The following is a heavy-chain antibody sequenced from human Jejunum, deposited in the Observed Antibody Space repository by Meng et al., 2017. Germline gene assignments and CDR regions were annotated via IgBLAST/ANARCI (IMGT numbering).Heavy chain of an antibody. CDR1: GFTLSDHW. CDR2: IDSDGSDP. D-gene: IGHD3-22*01. Sequence: GESLKISCSASGFTLSDHWMHWVRQAPGKGLVWVSRIDSDGSDPTYAESVKGRFTISRDNAKNTLYLQMNSLGDGDTAVYYCATVGPYDSNNYNAYFPHWGRGTRVTVSS. CDR3: ATVGPYDSNNYNAYFPH. V-gene: IGHV3-74*01. J-gene: IGHJ1*01.